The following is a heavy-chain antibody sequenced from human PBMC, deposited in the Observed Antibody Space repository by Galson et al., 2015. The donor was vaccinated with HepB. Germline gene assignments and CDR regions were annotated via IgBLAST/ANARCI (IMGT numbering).Heavy chain of an antibody. J-gene: IGHJ5*02. Sequence: SVKVSCKASGYKFSSYSITWVRQAPGQGLEWVGWISPHSRYTKSAQNFQGRVTMTTDTSTNTAYMELRSLRSDDTAIYYCTRGALVVAVGATQNNWFDPWGRGTLVTVSS. V-gene: IGHV1-18*01. CDR3: TRGALVVAVGATQNNWFDP. D-gene: IGHD2-15*01. CDR1: GYKFSSYS. CDR2: ISPHSRYT.